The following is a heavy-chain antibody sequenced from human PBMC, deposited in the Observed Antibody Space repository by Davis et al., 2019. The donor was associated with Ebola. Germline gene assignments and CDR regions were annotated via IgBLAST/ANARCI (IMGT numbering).Heavy chain of an antibody. D-gene: IGHD4-17*01. CDR3: ARVIGSTTGWFDP. CDR1: GGSFSGYY. J-gene: IGHJ5*02. CDR2: INHSGST. Sequence: SETLSLTCAVHGGSFSGYYWSWIRQPLGKGLEWTGEINHSGSTNYNPSLKILVTISVDTSKNQFSLKLRSVTAADTAVYYCARVIGSTTGWFDPWGQGTLVTVSS. V-gene: IGHV4-34*01.